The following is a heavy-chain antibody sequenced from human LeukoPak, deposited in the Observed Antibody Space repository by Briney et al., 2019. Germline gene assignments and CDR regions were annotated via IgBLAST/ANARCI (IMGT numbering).Heavy chain of an antibody. CDR3: ARHHREQPEFDY. D-gene: IGHD6-13*01. J-gene: IGHJ4*02. Sequence: SETLSLTCTVSGGSISSGGYFWSWIRQHPGKGLEWIGYISYNGNTYYNPSLKSPITISRDTSKNQFSLTLTSVTAADTAVYYCARHHREQPEFDYWGQGTLVTVSS. V-gene: IGHV4-31*01. CDR1: GGSISSGGYF. CDR2: ISYNGNT.